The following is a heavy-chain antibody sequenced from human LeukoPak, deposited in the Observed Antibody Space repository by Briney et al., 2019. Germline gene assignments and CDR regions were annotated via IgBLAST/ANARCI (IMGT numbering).Heavy chain of an antibody. J-gene: IGHJ4*02. CDR3: ARGPLQLWLPDFDY. Sequence: ASVKVSCKASGYTFSGHYMHWVRQAPGQGLEWMGWINPNSGNTNYAQKLQGRVTMTTDTSTSTAYMELRSLRSDDTAVYYCARGPLQLWLPDFDYWGQGTLVTVSS. V-gene: IGHV1-18*04. CDR2: INPNSGNT. D-gene: IGHD5-18*01. CDR1: GYTFSGHY.